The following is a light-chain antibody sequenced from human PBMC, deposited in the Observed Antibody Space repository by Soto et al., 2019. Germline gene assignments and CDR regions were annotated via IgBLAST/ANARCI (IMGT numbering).Light chain of an antibody. V-gene: IGKV3-20*01. CDR1: QSITNSS. Sequence: EIVLTQSPGTLSLSPGERATLSCRASQSITNSSLAWYQQEPGHAPRLRVYGASSRATGIQDRFSGSGSGTDFTLTISRLEPEDFAVYYCQQYGSSRFTFGPGTKVDVK. CDR3: QQYGSSRFT. J-gene: IGKJ3*01. CDR2: GAS.